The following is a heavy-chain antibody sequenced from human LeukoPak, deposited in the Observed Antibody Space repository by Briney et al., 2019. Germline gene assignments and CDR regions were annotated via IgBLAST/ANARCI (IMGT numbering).Heavy chain of an antibody. CDR2: INWNGGST. Sequence: GGSLRLSCAASGFTFDAYGMSWVRQAPGKGLEWVSGINWNGGSTGYADSVKDRFTVSRDNAKNSLYLQMNSLRAEDTALYYCARGVNGFITGFDYWGQGTLVTVSS. CDR1: GFTFDAYG. CDR3: ARGVNGFITGFDY. J-gene: IGHJ4*02. D-gene: IGHD3-22*01. V-gene: IGHV3-20*04.